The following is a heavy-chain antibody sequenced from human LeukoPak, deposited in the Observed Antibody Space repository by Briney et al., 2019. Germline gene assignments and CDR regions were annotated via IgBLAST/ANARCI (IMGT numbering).Heavy chain of an antibody. CDR3: ASFTVTTFGERN. CDR2: ISSSSSYI. D-gene: IGHD4-17*01. V-gene: IGHV3-21*01. J-gene: IGHJ4*02. Sequence: GGSLRLSCAASGFTFSSYSMNWVRQAPGKGLEWVSSISSSSSYIYYADSVRGRFTISRDNSKNTLYLQMNSLRAEDTAVYYCASFTVTTFGERNWGQGTLVTVSS. CDR1: GFTFSSYS.